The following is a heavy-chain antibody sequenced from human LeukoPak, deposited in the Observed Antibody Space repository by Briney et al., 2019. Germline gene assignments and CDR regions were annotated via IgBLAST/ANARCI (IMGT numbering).Heavy chain of an antibody. J-gene: IGHJ4*02. V-gene: IGHV3-21*01. CDR1: GFTFSSYS. D-gene: IGHD3-22*01. Sequence: SGGSLRLSCAASGFTFSSYSMNWVRQAPGKGREWVSSISSSSSYISYADSVKGRFTISRDDAKNSLYLQMNSLRAEDTAVYYCARVREDSSGYYFDYWGQGTLVTVSS. CDR3: ARVREDSSGYYFDY. CDR2: ISSSSSYI.